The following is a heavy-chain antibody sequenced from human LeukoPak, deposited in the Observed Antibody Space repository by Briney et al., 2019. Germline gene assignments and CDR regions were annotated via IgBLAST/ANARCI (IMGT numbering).Heavy chain of an antibody. D-gene: IGHD1-20*01. CDR1: GGSISSSSYY. CDR2: IYYSGST. J-gene: IGHJ4*02. V-gene: IGHV4-39*01. Sequence: SETLSLTCTVSGGSISSSSYYWGWIRQPPGKGLEWIGSIYYSGSTYYNPSLKSRVTISAYTSKNQFSLKLRSVTAADTAVYYCARHRYNWNLDYWGQGTLVTVSS. CDR3: ARHRYNWNLDY.